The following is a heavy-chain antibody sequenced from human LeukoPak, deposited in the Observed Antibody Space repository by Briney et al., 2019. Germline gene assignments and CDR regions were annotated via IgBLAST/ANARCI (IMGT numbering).Heavy chain of an antibody. V-gene: IGHV1-18*01. CDR3: ARTTGGFWSGYYTGFDY. J-gene: IGHJ4*02. CDR1: GYTFTSYG. CDR2: ISAYNGNT. Sequence: ASVKVSCKASGYTFTSYGISWVRQAPGQGLEWMGWISAYNGNTHYAQKLQGRVTMTADTSTSTAYMELRSLRSDDTAGYYCARTTGGFWSGYYTGFDYWGQGTLVTVSA. D-gene: IGHD3-3*01.